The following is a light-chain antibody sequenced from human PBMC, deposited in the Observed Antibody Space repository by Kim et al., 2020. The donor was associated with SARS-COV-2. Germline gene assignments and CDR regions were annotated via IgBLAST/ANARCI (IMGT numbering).Light chain of an antibody. CDR3: QQYGSSPLT. Sequence: EIVLTQSPVTVSLSPGDRASLSCRASHSVSSSYLAWYQQKPGQAPRLLIYGASSRATGIPDRFSGSGSRTDFTLTISRLEPEDVAVYYWQQYGSSPLTFGGGTKVDI. V-gene: IGKV3-20*01. CDR1: HSVSSSY. CDR2: GAS. J-gene: IGKJ4*01.